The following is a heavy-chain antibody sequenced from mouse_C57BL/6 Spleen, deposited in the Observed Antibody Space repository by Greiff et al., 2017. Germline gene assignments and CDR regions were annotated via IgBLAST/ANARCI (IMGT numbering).Heavy chain of an antibody. CDR1: GYTFTEYT. D-gene: IGHD1-1*01. CDR3: ARHEGPYYYGSSYWFAY. Sequence: VQLQQSGAELVKPGASVKLSCKASGYTFTEYTIHWVKQRSGQGLEWIGWFYPGSGSIKYNEKFKDKATLTAAKSSSTVYMELSRLTSEDSAVYFCARHEGPYYYGSSYWFAYWGQGTLVTVSA. CDR2: FYPGSGSI. J-gene: IGHJ3*01. V-gene: IGHV1-62-2*01.